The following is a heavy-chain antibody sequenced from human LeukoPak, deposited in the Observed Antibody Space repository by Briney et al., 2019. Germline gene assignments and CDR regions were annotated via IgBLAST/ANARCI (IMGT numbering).Heavy chain of an antibody. CDR2: IIPILGIA. J-gene: IGHJ4*02. CDR3: ARDLPDCSSTSCYRLSGSYRLTLVDY. CDR1: GGTFSSYA. D-gene: IGHD2-2*02. Sequence: SVKVSCKASGGTFSSYAISWVRQAPGQGLEWMGRIIPILGIANYAQKFQGRVTITADKSTSTAYMELSSLRSEDTAVYYCARDLPDCSSTSCYRLSGSYRLTLVDYWGQGTLVTVSS. V-gene: IGHV1-69*04.